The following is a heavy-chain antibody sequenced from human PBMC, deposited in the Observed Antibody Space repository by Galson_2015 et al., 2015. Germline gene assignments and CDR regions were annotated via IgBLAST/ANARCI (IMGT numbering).Heavy chain of an antibody. Sequence: TTEYAASVKGRFTFSRDDSKNSLYLQMDSLKTEDTAVYYCARKGLNYRSFDYWGQGTLVTVSS. CDR3: ARKGLNYRSFDY. V-gene: IGHV3-72*01. D-gene: IGHD4-11*01. J-gene: IGHJ4*02. CDR2: TT.